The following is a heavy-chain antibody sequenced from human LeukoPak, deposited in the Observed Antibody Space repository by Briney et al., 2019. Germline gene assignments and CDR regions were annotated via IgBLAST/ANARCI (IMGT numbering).Heavy chain of an antibody. CDR2: INPNSGGT. Sequence: ASVKVSCKASGYTFTNYDINWVRQAPGQGLEWMGWINPNSGGTNYAQKFQGRVTMTRDTSISTAYMELSRLRSDDTAVYYCARDFVYRLGYCTNGVCSYNWFDPWGQGTLVTVSS. CDR3: ARDFVYRLGYCTNGVCSYNWFDP. J-gene: IGHJ5*02. D-gene: IGHD2-8*01. CDR1: GYTFTNYD. V-gene: IGHV1-2*02.